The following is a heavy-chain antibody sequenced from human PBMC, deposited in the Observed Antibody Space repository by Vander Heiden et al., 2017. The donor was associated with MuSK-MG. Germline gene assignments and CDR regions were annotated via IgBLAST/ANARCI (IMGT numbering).Heavy chain of an antibody. J-gene: IGHJ4*02. CDR1: GYTFTDYY. D-gene: IGHD3-10*02. Sequence: QVQLLQSGAEVKKPGASVQVSCKISGYTFTDYYIHWVRQAPGQGLQWMGWINPRREATKYEETFQGRVTMTSDTSISTAYMELTGLKSDDTAVYYCARIVRGFDYWGQGTLVTVSS. V-gene: IGHV1-2*02. CDR3: ARIVRGFDY. CDR2: INPRREAT.